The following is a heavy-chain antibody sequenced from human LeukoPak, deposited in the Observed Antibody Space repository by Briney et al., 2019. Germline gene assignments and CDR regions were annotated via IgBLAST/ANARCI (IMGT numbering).Heavy chain of an antibody. CDR2: ISWNSGSI. D-gene: IGHD3-9*01. J-gene: IGHJ4*02. V-gene: IGHV3-9*01. CDR3: AKSLYYHDILTGLDC. Sequence: GGSLRLSCAASGFTFDDYAMHWVRQAPGKGLEWVSGISWNSGSIGYADSVKGRFTISRDNAKNSLYLQMNSLRAEDTALYYCAKSLYYHDILTGLDCWGQGTLVTVSS. CDR1: GFTFDDYA.